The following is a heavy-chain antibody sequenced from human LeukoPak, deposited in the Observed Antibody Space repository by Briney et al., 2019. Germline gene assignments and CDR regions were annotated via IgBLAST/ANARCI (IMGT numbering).Heavy chain of an antibody. Sequence: ASVKVSCKASGYTFTSYYMHWVRQAPGQGLEWMGIINPSGGSASYAQKFQGRATMTRDTSTSTVYMELSSLRSEDTAVYYCARTLLRDALDIWGQGTMVTVSS. D-gene: IGHD2-15*01. CDR2: INPSGGSA. V-gene: IGHV1-46*01. CDR3: ARTLLRDALDI. J-gene: IGHJ3*02. CDR1: GYTFTSYY.